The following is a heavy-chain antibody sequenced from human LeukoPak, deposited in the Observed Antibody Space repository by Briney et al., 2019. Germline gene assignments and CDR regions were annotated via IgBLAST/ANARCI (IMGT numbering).Heavy chain of an antibody. V-gene: IGHV3-9*01. Sequence: GGSLRLSCAASGFTFSSYAMSWVRQAPGKGLEWVSGISWNSDSIVQADSVKGRFTISRDNAKNSLYLQMNSLRAEDTALYYCATNGGGDSGYGNFDYWGQGTLVTVSS. D-gene: IGHD5-12*01. CDR1: GFTFSSYA. CDR3: ATNGGGDSGYGNFDY. J-gene: IGHJ4*02. CDR2: ISWNSDSI.